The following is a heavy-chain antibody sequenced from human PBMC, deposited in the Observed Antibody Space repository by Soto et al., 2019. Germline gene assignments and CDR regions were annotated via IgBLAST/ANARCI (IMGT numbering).Heavy chain of an antibody. CDR1: SGFTFSSAW. V-gene: IGHV3-15*01. CDR2: IKSKTDGGTT. J-gene: IGHJ3*02. CDR3: TTDLAFDI. Sequence: GGSLRLSCAASSGFTFSSAWMSWVRQAPGKGLEWVGRIKSKTDGGTTDYAAPVKGRFTISRDDAKTTVNLQMNSLKTEDTGVYYCTTDLAFDIWGQGTMVTV.